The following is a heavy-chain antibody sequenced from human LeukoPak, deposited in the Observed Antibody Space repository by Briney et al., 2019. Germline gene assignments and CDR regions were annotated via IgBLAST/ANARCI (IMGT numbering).Heavy chain of an antibody. CDR2: IIPIFGTA. Sequence: SVKVSCKASGGTFSSYAISWVRQAPGQGLEWMGGIIPIFGTANYAQKFQGRVTITADESTSTAYMELSSLRSEDTAMYYCARGGRGSGYDGGFDYWGQGTLVTVS. CDR1: GGTFSSYA. D-gene: IGHD5-12*01. J-gene: IGHJ4*02. V-gene: IGHV1-69*13. CDR3: ARGGRGSGYDGGFDY.